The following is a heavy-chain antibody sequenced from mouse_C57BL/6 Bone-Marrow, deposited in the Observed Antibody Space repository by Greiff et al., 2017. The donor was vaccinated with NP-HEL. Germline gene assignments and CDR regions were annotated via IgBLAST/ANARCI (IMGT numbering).Heavy chain of an antibody. J-gene: IGHJ4*01. D-gene: IGHD1-1*01. CDR2: IYPRSGNT. Sequence: QVQLQESGAELARPGASVKLSCKASGYTFTSYGISWVKQRTGQGLEWIGEIYPRSGNTYYNEKFKGKATLTADKSSSTAYMELRSLTSEDSAVYFCARWYDGSSLYYYAMDDWGQGTSVTVSS. CDR3: ARWYDGSSLYYYAMDD. CDR1: GYTFTSYG. V-gene: IGHV1-81*01.